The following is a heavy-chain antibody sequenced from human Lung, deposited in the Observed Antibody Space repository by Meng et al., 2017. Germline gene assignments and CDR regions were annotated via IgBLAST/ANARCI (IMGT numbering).Heavy chain of an antibody. CDR1: GGSFSDYY. D-gene: IGHD4-11*01. CDR3: ARGPTTMAHDFDY. J-gene: IGHJ4*02. CDR2: INHSGST. V-gene: IGHV4-34*01. Sequence: QVQLPQWVAGLLKPAETRPLTCVVSGGSFSDYYGSWIRQPPGKGLEWIGEINHSGSTNYNPSLESRATISVDTSQNNLSLKLSSVTAAGSAVYYCARGPTTMAHDFDYWGQGTLVTVSS.